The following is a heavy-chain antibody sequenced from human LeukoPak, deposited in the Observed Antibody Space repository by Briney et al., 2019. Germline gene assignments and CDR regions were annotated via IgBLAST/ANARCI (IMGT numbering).Heavy chain of an antibody. CDR1: GFTFSSYA. Sequence: GGSLRLSCAASGFTFSSYAMHWVRQAPGKGLEWVAVISYDGSNKYYADSVKGRFTISRDNSKNTLYLQMNSLRAEDTAVYYCARGEMAGPSTLDYWGQGTLVTVSS. D-gene: IGHD6-19*01. V-gene: IGHV3-30-3*01. CDR3: ARGEMAGPSTLDY. J-gene: IGHJ4*02. CDR2: ISYDGSNK.